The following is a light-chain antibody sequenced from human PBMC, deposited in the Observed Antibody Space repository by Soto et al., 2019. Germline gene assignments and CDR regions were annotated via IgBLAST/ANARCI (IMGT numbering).Light chain of an antibody. J-gene: IGKJ1*01. CDR1: QSVSTTY. Sequence: EIVLTQSPGTLSLSPGERATLSCRASQSVSTTYLGWYQQKPGQAPRLLVYGTSRRATGIPDRFSGSGSGTDFTLTISRLEPEDFAVYYCQQYGSSSWTFGQGTKVDIK. CDR3: QQYGSSSWT. V-gene: IGKV3-20*01. CDR2: GTS.